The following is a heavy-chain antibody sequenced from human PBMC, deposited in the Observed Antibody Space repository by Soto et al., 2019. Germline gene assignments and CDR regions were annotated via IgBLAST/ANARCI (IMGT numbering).Heavy chain of an antibody. CDR2: ISAYNGDT. CDR1: GYTFTSYG. D-gene: IGHD2-2*01. J-gene: IGHJ5*02. CDR3: AREAYCSSTSCPPGCFDP. Sequence: GASVXVSCKASGYTFTSYGISWVRQAPGQGLEWMGWISAYNGDTNYAQKLQGRVTMTTDTSTSTAYMELRSLRSDDAAVYYCAREAYCSSTSCPPGCFDPWGQGTLVTVSS. V-gene: IGHV1-18*01.